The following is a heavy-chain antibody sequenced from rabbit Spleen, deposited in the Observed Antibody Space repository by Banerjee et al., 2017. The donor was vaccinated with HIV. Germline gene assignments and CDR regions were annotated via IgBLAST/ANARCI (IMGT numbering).Heavy chain of an antibody. CDR2: INIVTGKS. J-gene: IGHJ4*01. CDR3: ARGGEGGYGYLNL. V-gene: IGHV1S40*01. CDR1: GFSFSVVHW. D-gene: IGHD5-1*01. Sequence: QSLEESGGDLVKPGASLTLTCTASGFSFSVVHWIYWVRQAPGKGLEWIACINIVTGKSVYASWAKGRFIMSRTSSTTVTLQMTSLTVADTATYFCARGGEGGYGYLNLWGPGTLVTVS.